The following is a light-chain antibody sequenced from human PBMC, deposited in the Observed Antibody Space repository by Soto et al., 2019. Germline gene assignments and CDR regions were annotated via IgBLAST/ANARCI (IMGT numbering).Light chain of an antibody. CDR2: YDS. CDR1: NVGSKS. CDR3: QVWDSSSDHWV. J-gene: IGLJ3*02. V-gene: IGLV3-21*04. Sequence: SYVLTQPPSVSVAPGKTARIPCGGNNVGSKSVHWYLQKPGQAPVLVIYYDSDRPSGIPERISGSNSGNTATLTISGVEAGDEADYYCQVWDSSSDHWVFGGGTKLTVL.